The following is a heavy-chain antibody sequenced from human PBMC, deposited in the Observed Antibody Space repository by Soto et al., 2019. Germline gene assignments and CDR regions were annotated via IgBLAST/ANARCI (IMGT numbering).Heavy chain of an antibody. CDR1: GFTFSSYW. V-gene: IGHV3-7*03. D-gene: IGHD6-19*01. Sequence: EVQVVESGGGLVQPGGSLRLSCAASGFTFSSYWMSWVRQAPGKGLEWVARINQDGSEKYYVDSVKGRFTISRDNAKNSLYLQMNSLRAEDTAVYYCARDLVVAVAGTHYYGMDVWGQGTTVTVSS. CDR2: INQDGSEK. CDR3: ARDLVVAVAGTHYYGMDV. J-gene: IGHJ6*02.